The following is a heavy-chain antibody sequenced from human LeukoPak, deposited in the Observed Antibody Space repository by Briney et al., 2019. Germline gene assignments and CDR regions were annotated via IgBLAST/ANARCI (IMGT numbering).Heavy chain of an antibody. V-gene: IGHV1-24*01. D-gene: IGHD3-16*02. CDR2: FNPEEGET. CDR1: GYTLSELS. Sequence: ASVKVSCKVSGYTLSELSMHWVRQAPGKGLEWMGGFNPEEGETIYAQNFQGRVTMTGDTSTDTAYMEVSSLSSEDTAVYYCATDSLYNWFDPWGQGALVTVSS. CDR3: ATDSLYNWFDP. J-gene: IGHJ5*02.